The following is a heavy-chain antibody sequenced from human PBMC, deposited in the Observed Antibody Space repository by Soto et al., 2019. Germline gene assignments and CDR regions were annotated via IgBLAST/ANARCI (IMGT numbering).Heavy chain of an antibody. J-gene: IGHJ5*02. CDR2: INHSGST. CDR1: GGSFSGYY. D-gene: IGHD2-2*01. CDR3: ARGRGDIVVVPAAS. Sequence: PSETLSLTCAVYGGSFSGYYWSWIRQPPGKGLEWIGEINHSGSTNYNPSLKSRVTISVDTSKNQFSLKLSSVTAADTAVYYCARGRGDIVVVPAASWGQGTLVTVSS. V-gene: IGHV4-34*01.